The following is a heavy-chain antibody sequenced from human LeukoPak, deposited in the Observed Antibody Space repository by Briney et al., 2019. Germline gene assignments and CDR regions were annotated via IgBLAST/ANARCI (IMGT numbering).Heavy chain of an antibody. CDR2: IRYDGSNK. Sequence: GGSLRLSCAASGFTFSSYGVHWVRQAPGKGLEWVAFIRYDGSNKYYADSVKGRFTISRDNAKNTLYLQMNSLRVGDTAIYYCAATYYADYGTIYSLDYWGHGTLVTVSS. V-gene: IGHV3-30*02. CDR1: GFTFSSYG. CDR3: AATYYADYGTIYSLDY. J-gene: IGHJ4*01. D-gene: IGHD4-17*01.